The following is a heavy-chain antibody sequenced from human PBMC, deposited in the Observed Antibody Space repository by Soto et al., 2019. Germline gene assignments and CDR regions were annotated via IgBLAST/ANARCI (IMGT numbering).Heavy chain of an antibody. CDR2: ISGSGGST. Sequence: VGSLTLSCAASGFSFSSYAMSWVRQAPGKGLEWVSSISGSGGSTYYAASVKGRFSISRDNSKNTLYLQMNGLRAEDTAVYYCAKERILVVPGDSAFEFRGKGTLVPVSS. CDR1: GFSFSSYA. CDR3: AKERILVVPGDSAFEF. J-gene: IGHJ3*01. D-gene: IGHD2-2*01. V-gene: IGHV3-23*01.